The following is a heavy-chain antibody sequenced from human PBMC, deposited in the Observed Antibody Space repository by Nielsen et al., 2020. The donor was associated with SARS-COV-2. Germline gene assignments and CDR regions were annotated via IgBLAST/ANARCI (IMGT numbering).Heavy chain of an antibody. Sequence: GGSLRLSCAASGFTFSSYGMHWVRQAPGKGLEWVAVIWYDGSNKYYADSVKGRFTISRDNSKNTLYLQMNSLRAEDTAVYYCARSSGLLRYFDWWDAFDIWGQGTMVTVSS. CDR3: ARSSGLLRYFDWWDAFDI. J-gene: IGHJ3*02. CDR1: GFTFSSYG. V-gene: IGHV3-33*01. D-gene: IGHD3-9*01. CDR2: IWYDGSNK.